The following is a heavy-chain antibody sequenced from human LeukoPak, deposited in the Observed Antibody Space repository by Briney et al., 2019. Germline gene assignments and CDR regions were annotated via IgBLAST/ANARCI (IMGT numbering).Heavy chain of an antibody. J-gene: IGHJ4*02. CDR2: IYYSGGS. Sequence: TETLSLTCTVYNGAISSYYWSWVRQPPGKGLEWIGSIYYSGGSNYNPSLKSRVTISVDPSKRQFSLKLTSVTAADTAVYYCARGRRNDYYFDLWGQGTLVTVSS. CDR1: NGAISSYY. CDR3: ARGRRNDYYFDL. V-gene: IGHV4-59*01. D-gene: IGHD2-21*02.